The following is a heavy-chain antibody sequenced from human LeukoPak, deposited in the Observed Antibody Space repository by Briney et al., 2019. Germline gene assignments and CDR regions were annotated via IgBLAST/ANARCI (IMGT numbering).Heavy chain of an antibody. CDR2: ISGSRDYT. CDR1: GFTFSSYA. D-gene: IGHD4-17*01. CDR3: AKDNTWTTVTHFDY. V-gene: IGHV3-23*01. Sequence: GGSLRLSCAASGFTFSSYAMSWVRQAPGKGLGWVSTISGSRDYTYYADSVKGRFTISRDNSKNTLYLQMNSLRAEDTAVYYCAKDNTWTTVTHFDYWGQGTLVTVSS. J-gene: IGHJ4*02.